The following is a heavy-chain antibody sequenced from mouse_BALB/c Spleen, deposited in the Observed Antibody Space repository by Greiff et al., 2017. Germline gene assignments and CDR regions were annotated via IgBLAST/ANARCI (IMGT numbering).Heavy chain of an antibody. J-gene: IGHJ1*01. CDR2: ISSGSSTI. V-gene: IGHV5-17*02. CDR1: GFTFSSFG. Sequence: EVKLMESGGGLVQPGGSRKLSCAASGFTFSSFGMHWVRQAPEKGLEWVAYISSGSSTIYYADTVKGRFTISRDNPKNTLFLQMTSLRSEDTAMYYCARSHDGYYDWYFDVWGAGTTVTVSS. D-gene: IGHD2-3*01. CDR3: ARSHDGYYDWYFDV.